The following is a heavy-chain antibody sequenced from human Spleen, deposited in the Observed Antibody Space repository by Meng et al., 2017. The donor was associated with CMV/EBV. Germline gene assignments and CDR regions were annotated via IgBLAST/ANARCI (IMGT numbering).Heavy chain of an antibody. CDR2: ISSSSTYI. Sequence: GESLKISCAASGFTFSNYWMTWVRQAPGKGLEWVSSISSSSTYIYYADSVKGRFTLSRDNARKSLYLQMNSLRAEDTAVYYCARVSAGYSDWYLDLWGRGTLVTVSS. D-gene: IGHD5-24*01. J-gene: IGHJ2*01. V-gene: IGHV3-21*01. CDR1: GFTFSNYW. CDR3: ARVSAGYSDWYLDL.